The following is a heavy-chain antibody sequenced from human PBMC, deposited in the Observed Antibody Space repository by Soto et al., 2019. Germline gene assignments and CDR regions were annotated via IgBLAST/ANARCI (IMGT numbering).Heavy chain of an antibody. CDR2: ISWNSGSI. J-gene: IGHJ4*02. CDR3: AKDISPTCGGDCYSETPFDY. CDR1: GFTFDDYA. V-gene: IGHV3-9*01. D-gene: IGHD2-21*02. Sequence: EVQLVESGGGLVQPGRSLRLSCAASGFTFDDYAMHWVRQAPGKGLEWVSGISWNSGSIGYADSVKGRFTISRDNAKNSLYLQMNGLRAEDTALYYCAKDISPTCGGDCYSETPFDYWGQGTLVTVSS.